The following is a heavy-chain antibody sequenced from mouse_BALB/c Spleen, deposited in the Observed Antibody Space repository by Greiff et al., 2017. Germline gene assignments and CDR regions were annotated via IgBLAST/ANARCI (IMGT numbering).Heavy chain of an antibody. CDR2: INPSSGYT. CDR1: GYTFTSYT. V-gene: IGHV1-4*02. D-gene: IGHD2-4*01. Sequence: VQLVESAAELARPGASVKMSCKASGYTFTSYTMHWVKQRPGQGLEWIGYINPSSGYTEYNQKFKDKTTLTADKSSSTAYMQLSSLTSEDSAVYYCARSDDYDVAMDYWGQGTSVTVSS. CDR3: ARSDDYDVAMDY. J-gene: IGHJ4*01.